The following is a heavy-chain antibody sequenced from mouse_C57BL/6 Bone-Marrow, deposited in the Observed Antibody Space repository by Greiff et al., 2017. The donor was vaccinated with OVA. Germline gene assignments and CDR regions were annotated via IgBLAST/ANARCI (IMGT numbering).Heavy chain of an antibody. CDR2: IYPGDGDT. CDR1: GYAFRSSW. Sequence: QVQLKESGPELVKPGASVKISCKASGYAFRSSWMNWVKQRPGKGLEWIGRIYPGDGDTNYNGKFKGKATLTADKSSSTAYMQLSSLTSEDSAVYFCAPLWGFAYWGQGTLVTVSA. V-gene: IGHV1-82*01. CDR3: APLWGFAY. J-gene: IGHJ3*01. D-gene: IGHD1-1*02.